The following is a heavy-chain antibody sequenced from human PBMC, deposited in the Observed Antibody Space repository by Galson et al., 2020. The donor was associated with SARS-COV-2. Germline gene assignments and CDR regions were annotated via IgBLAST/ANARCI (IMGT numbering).Heavy chain of an antibody. V-gene: IGHV1-18*04. CDR2: ISAYNGNT. CDR1: GYPFTSYG. D-gene: IGHD3-3*01. CDR3: AKVDDFWTGYYTGFDY. Sequence: ASVKVSKASGYPFTSYGFSWVRQAPGQGLEWMGWISAYNGNTKYAQKLQGRVTMTTDTSTSTAYMELRSLRSDDTAVYYCAKVDDFWTGYYTGFDYWGQGTLVTVSS. J-gene: IGHJ4*02.